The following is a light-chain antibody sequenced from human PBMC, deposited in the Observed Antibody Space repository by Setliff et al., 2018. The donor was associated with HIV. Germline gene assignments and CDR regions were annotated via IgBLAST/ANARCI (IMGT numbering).Light chain of an antibody. J-gene: IGLJ3*02. Sequence: QSVLAQPASVSGSPGQSITTSCTGTSSDVGGYNYVSWYQQHPGKAPKLMIYDVSNRPSGVSNRFSGSKSGNTASLTISGLQAEDEADYYCSSYAVSTTLVFGGGTKVTVL. CDR1: SSDVGGYNY. CDR2: DVS. CDR3: SSYAVSTTLV. V-gene: IGLV2-14*01.